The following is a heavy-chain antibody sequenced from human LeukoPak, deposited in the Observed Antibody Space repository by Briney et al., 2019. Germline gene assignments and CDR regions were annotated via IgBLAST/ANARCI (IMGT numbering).Heavy chain of an antibody. D-gene: IGHD3-10*01. CDR3: ARDLTMVREYYYYGMDV. V-gene: IGHV3-30*04. CDR2: ISYDGSNK. J-gene: IGHJ6*04. Sequence: GRSLRLSCAASGFTFSSYAMHWVRQAPGKGLEWVAVISYDGSNKYYADSVKGRFTISRDNSKNTLYLQMNSLRAEDTAVYYCARDLTMVREYYYYGMDVWGKGTTVTVSS. CDR1: GFTFSSYA.